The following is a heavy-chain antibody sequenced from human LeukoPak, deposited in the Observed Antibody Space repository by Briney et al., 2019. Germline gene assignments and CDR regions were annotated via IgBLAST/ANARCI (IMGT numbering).Heavy chain of an antibody. J-gene: IGHJ4*02. V-gene: IGHV1-24*01. CDR3: ATAARYYYDSSGDY. CDR1: GYTLTELS. CDR2: FDPEDGET. D-gene: IGHD3-22*01. Sequence: ASVKVSCKVSGYTLTELSMHWVRQAPGKGLEWMRGFDPEDGETIYAQKFQGRVTMTEDTSTDTAYMELSSLRSEDTAVYYCATAARYYYDSSGDYWGPGTLVTVSS.